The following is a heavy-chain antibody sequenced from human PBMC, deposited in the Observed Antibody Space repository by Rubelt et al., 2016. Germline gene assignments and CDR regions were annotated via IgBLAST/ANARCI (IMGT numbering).Heavy chain of an antibody. D-gene: IGHD6-19*01. V-gene: IGHV1-18*01. CDR1: GFTFSTYG. Sequence: QVQLVQSGAEVQKPGASVKVSCKASGFTFSTYGISWVRQAPGQGLEWMGWISASNGNTKFAQECPGRFTLTTAPSTNTAYMELGSLKSDETAVYCCVRGRASGWFLYWGQGPLVTVSS. CDR3: VRGRASGWFLY. CDR2: ISASNGNT. J-gene: IGHJ4*02.